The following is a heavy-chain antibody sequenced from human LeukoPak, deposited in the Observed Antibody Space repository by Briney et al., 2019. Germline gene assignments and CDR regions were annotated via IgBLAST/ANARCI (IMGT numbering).Heavy chain of an antibody. D-gene: IGHD2-15*01. Sequence: SETLSLTCTVSGGSVSTYYWSWIRQPAGKGLEWIGRIYTSGSTNYNPSLKSRVTMSVDTSKNQFSLKLSSVTAADTAVYYCAREVVAAHDAFDIWGQGTMVTVSS. CDR2: IYTSGST. CDR3: AREVVAAHDAFDI. V-gene: IGHV4-4*07. CDR1: GGSVSTYY. J-gene: IGHJ3*02.